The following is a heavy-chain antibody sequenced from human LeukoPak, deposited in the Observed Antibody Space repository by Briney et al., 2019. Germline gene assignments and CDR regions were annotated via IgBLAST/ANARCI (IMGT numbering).Heavy chain of an antibody. J-gene: IGHJ4*02. CDR3: ATDYDTGGYYSFFDY. CDR1: GFTFSSSA. Sequence: GGSLRLSCAASGFTFSSSAMSWVRQAPGKGLEWVSSISGNGGSTYFADSVKGRFTISRDNSKNTLYLQMNSPRAEDTALYYCATDYDTGGYYSFFDYWGQGTLVTVSS. CDR2: ISGNGGST. V-gene: IGHV3-23*01. D-gene: IGHD3-22*01.